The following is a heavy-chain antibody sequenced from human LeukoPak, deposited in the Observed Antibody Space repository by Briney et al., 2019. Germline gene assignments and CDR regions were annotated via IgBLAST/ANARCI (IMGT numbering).Heavy chain of an antibody. Sequence: GGSLRLSCAASGFTFSSYAMHWVRQAPGRGLEWVAVISYDGSNKYYADSVKGRFTISRDNSKNTLYLQMNSLRAEDTAVYYCARSDFDYWGQGTLVTVSS. J-gene: IGHJ4*02. V-gene: IGHV3-30*04. CDR2: ISYDGSNK. CDR3: ARSDFDY. CDR1: GFTFSSYA.